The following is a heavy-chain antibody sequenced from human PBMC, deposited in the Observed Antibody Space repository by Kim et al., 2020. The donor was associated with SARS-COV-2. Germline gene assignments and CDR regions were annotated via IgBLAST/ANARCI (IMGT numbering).Heavy chain of an antibody. J-gene: IGHJ4*02. D-gene: IGHD6-6*01. V-gene: IGHV4-31*03. CDR1: GGSISSGGYY. CDR2: IYYSGST. Sequence: SETLSLTCTVSGGSISSGGYYWSWIRQHPGKGLEWIGYIYYSGSTYYNPSLKSRVTISVDTSKNQFSLKLSSVTAADTAVYYCARGGAARQGSIDYWGQGTLVTVSS. CDR3: ARGGAARQGSIDY.